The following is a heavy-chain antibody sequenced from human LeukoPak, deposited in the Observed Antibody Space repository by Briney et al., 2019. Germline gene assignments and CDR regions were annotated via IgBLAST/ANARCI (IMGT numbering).Heavy chain of an antibody. Sequence: ASVKVSCKASGYTFTSYDINWMRQATGQGLEWMGWMNPNSGNTGYAQKFRGRVTMTRNTSISTAYMELSSLRSEDTAVYYCARAGVPLRAIFGVVIYGNWFDPWGQGTLVTVSS. J-gene: IGHJ5*02. D-gene: IGHD3-3*01. V-gene: IGHV1-8*01. CDR3: ARAGVPLRAIFGVVIYGNWFDP. CDR1: GYTFTSYD. CDR2: MNPNSGNT.